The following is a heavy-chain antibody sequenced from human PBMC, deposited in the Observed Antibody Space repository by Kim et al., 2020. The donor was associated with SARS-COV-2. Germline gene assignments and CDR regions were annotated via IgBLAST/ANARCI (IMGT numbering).Heavy chain of an antibody. J-gene: IGHJ4*02. CDR3: ARDIGYSSGWGPFDY. Sequence: QKFQGRVTITRDTSASTAYMELSSLISEDTAVYYCARDIGYSSGWGPFDYWGQGTLVTVSS. V-gene: IGHV1-3*01. D-gene: IGHD6-19*01.